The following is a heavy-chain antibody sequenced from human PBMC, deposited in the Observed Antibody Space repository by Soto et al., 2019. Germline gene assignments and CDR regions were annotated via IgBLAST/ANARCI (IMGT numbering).Heavy chain of an antibody. CDR3: AKGVFAYCGGDCYYSY. CDR2: ISGSGGST. Sequence: GGSLSLSCAASGFTFSSYAMSWVRQAPGKGLEWVSAISGSGGSTYYADSVKGRFTISRDNSKNTLYLQTNSLRAEDTAVYYCAKGVFAYCGGDCYYSYWGQGTLVTVSS. J-gene: IGHJ4*02. D-gene: IGHD2-21*02. V-gene: IGHV3-23*01. CDR1: GFTFSSYA.